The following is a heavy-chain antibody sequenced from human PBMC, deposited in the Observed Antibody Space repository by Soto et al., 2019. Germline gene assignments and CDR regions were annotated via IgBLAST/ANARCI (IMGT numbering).Heavy chain of an antibody. CDR1: VGSFSAYY. V-gene: IGHV4-34*01. D-gene: IGHD2-21*01. CDR3: ARYSDCDWSGGLYFDY. CDR2: INQSGTN. J-gene: IGHJ4*02. Sequence: SETLSLTCAVSVGSFSAYYWTWIRQSPGKGLEWIGEINQSGTNKYNLSLMNRVTRSADTSKNQFSLKLTSVTAADTAVYYCARYSDCDWSGGLYFDYWGQGTLVTVSS.